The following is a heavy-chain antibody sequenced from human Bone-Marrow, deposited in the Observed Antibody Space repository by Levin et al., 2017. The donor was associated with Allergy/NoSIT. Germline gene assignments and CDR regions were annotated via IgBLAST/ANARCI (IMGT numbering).Heavy chain of an antibody. CDR3: SRGWFGELLSH. V-gene: IGHV3-53*01. D-gene: IGHD3-10*01. J-gene: IGHJ4*02. CDR2: IYSGGST. Sequence: GESLKISCAASGFTVSSHYMSWVRQAPGKGPEWVSVIYSGGSTYYADSVKGRFTISRDNSKNTLYLQMNSLRAEDTAVYYCSRGWFGELLSHWGQGTLVTVSS. CDR1: GFTVSSHY.